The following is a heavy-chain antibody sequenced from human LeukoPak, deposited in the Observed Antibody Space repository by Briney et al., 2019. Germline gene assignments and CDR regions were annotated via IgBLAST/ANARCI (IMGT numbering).Heavy chain of an antibody. CDR1: GFTFSSYA. V-gene: IGHV3-30-3*01. J-gene: IGHJ3*02. D-gene: IGHD1-7*01. Sequence: GGSLRLSCAASGFTFSSYAMHWVRQAPGKGLEWVAVISYDGSNKYYADSVKGRFTISRDNSKNTLYLQMNSLRAEDTAVYYCARDRELYRLLHDAFDIWGQGTMDTVSS. CDR3: ARDRELYRLLHDAFDI. CDR2: ISYDGSNK.